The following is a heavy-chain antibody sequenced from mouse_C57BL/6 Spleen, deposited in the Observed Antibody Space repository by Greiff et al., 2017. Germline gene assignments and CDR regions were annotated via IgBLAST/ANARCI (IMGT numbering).Heavy chain of an antibody. D-gene: IGHD1-1*01. J-gene: IGHJ2*01. CDR3: ARNRRDYYGSSQYYFDY. CDR2: ILPGSGST. CDR1: GYTFTGYW. V-gene: IGHV1-9*01. Sequence: QVQLKQSGAELMKPGASVKLSCKATGYTFTGYWIEWVKQRPGHGLEWIGEILPGSGSTNYNEKFKGKATFTADTSSNTAYMQLSSLTTEDSAIYYCARNRRDYYGSSQYYFDYWGQGTTLTVSS.